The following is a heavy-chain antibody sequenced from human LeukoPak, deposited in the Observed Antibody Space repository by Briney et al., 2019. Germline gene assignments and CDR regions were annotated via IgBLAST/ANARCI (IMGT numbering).Heavy chain of an antibody. D-gene: IGHD2-15*01. J-gene: IGHJ4*02. Sequence: SEILSLTCAVYGGSFSGYYWSWIRQPPGKGLEWIGEINHSGSTNYNPSLKSRVTISVDTSKNQFSLKLSSVTAADTAVYYCARGSVLSVGSPTVVTSFDYWGQGTLVTVSS. CDR3: ARGSVLSVGSPTVVTSFDY. CDR2: INHSGST. V-gene: IGHV4-34*01. CDR1: GGSFSGYY.